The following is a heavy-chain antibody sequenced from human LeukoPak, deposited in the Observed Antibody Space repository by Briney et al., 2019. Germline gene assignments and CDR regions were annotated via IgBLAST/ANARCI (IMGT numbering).Heavy chain of an antibody. CDR2: IYTSGST. V-gene: IGHV4-4*09. CDR1: GGSISSYY. J-gene: IGHJ6*03. D-gene: IGHD3-3*01. Sequence: SETLSLTCTVSGGSISSYYWSWIRQPPGKGLEWIGYIYTSGSTNYNPSLKSRVTISVDTSKNQFSLKLSSVTAADTAVYYCARGTFTIFGVVTYYYYYMDVWGKGTTVTVSS. CDR3: ARGTFTIFGVVTYYYYYMDV.